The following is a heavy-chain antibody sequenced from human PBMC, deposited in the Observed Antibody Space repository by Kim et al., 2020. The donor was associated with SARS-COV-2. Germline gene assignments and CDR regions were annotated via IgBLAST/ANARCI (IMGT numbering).Heavy chain of an antibody. J-gene: IGHJ4*02. CDR2: IKQDGSDK. V-gene: IGHV3-7*01. D-gene: IGHD6-19*01. CDR1: GVTFSNYW. Sequence: GGSLRLSCAASGVTFSNYWMTWVRQAPGKGLEWVANIKQDGSDKYYLDSVKGRFTISRDNAKSSLYLQMNSLRDEDTAVYYCARGGGWLVDYWGGGTMVIVSA. CDR3: ARGGGWLVDY.